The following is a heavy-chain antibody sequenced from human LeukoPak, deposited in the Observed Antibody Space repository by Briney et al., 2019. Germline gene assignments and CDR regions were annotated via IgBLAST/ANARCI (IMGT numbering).Heavy chain of an antibody. CDR3: ARAFLVGYSPEEYFFDY. CDR1: GDSISSGSFC. V-gene: IGHV4-61*09. Sequence: SETLSLTCTVSGDSISSGSFCWSWIRQPAGKGLDWIGHIYTTGSTNYNPSLKSRVTISVDKSKNEFSLKLNSVTAADTAVYYCARAFLVGYSPEEYFFDYWGQGTLVTVSS. D-gene: IGHD2-15*01. CDR2: IYTTGST. J-gene: IGHJ4*02.